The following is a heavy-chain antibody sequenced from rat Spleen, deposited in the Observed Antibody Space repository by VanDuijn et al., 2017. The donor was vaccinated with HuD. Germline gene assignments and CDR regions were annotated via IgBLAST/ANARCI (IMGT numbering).Heavy chain of an antibody. J-gene: IGHJ2*01. CDR2: ISYDGSST. V-gene: IGHV5-7*01. CDR1: GFTFSDYN. CDR3: SNDWELYY. Sequence: EVQLVESGGGLVQPGRSLKLSCAASGFTFSDYNMAWVRQAPKKGLEWVATISYDGSSTYYPDSVKGRFTISRDNAQNTLYLQMNSLRSEDTATYYCSNDWELYYWGQGVMVTVSS. D-gene: IGHD1-3*01.